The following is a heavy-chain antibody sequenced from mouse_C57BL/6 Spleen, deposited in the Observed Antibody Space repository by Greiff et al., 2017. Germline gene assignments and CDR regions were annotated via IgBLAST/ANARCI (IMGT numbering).Heavy chain of an antibody. Sequence: EVQLVESGGGLVKPGGSLKLSCAASGFTFSSYAMSWVRQTPEKRLEWVATISDGGSYTYYPDNVKGRFTISRDNAKNNLYLQMSHLKSEDTAMYYCASSGSRGFDYWGQGTALTGSS. CDR1: GFTFSSYA. J-gene: IGHJ2*01. V-gene: IGHV5-4*01. CDR2: ISDGGSYT. D-gene: IGHD1-1*01. CDR3: ASSGSRGFDY.